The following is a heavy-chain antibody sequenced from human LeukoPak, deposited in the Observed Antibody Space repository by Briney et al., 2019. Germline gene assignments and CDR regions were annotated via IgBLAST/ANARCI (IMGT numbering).Heavy chain of an antibody. D-gene: IGHD1-14*01. V-gene: IGHV3-23*01. CDR2: ISGSGGST. J-gene: IGHJ4*02. CDR3: AKDNPLDY. CDR1: GFTFSSYG. Sequence: GGTLRLSCAASGFTFSSYGMSWVRQAPGKGLEWVSAISGSGGSTYYADSVKGRFTISRDNSKNTLYLHIKSLRAEDTAVYYCAKDNPLDYWGQGTLVIVSS.